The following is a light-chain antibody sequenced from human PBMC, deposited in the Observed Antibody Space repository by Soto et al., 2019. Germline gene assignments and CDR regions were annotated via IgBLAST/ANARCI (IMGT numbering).Light chain of an antibody. J-gene: IGKJ2*01. CDR3: QQYGTSPYT. CDR2: GAS. V-gene: IGKV3-20*01. Sequence: EFVFTQSPGTLSLSPGERATLSCRASQSVSSSYLAWYQKKPGQAPRLLIYGASNRANGIPDRFSGSGSGTDFTLTISNVEPEDFAVYYCQQYGTSPYTFGQGTKVDIK. CDR1: QSVSSSY.